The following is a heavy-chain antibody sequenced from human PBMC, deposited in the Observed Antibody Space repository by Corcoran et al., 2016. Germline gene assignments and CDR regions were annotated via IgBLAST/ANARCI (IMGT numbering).Heavy chain of an antibody. J-gene: IGHJ5*02. CDR3: ARDRTGIAAKRDNWFDP. V-gene: IGHV1-18*01. D-gene: IGHD6-13*01. CDR2: ISAYNDNT. Sequence: QVQLVQSGAEVKKPGASVKVSCKASGYTFTSYGISWVRQAPGQGLEWMGWISAYNDNTNYAQQLQGRVTMTTDTSTSTAYMELRSLRSDDTAVYYCARDRTGIAAKRDNWFDPWGQGTLVTVSS. CDR1: GYTFTSYG.